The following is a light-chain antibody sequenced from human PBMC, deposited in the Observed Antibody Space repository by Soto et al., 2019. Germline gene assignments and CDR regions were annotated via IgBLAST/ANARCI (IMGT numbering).Light chain of an antibody. V-gene: IGKV3-15*01. J-gene: IGKJ4*01. Sequence: EVVMTQSPATLSVSPGEGVTLSCRASQGIGDTLAWYQHKPGQTPRLLIFGASTRAAGVPARFSGGGSGTEFTLTIDSLRSEDFAVYFCQQYHAWPPGTFGGGTKVEIK. CDR3: QQYHAWPPGT. CDR1: QGIGDT. CDR2: GAS.